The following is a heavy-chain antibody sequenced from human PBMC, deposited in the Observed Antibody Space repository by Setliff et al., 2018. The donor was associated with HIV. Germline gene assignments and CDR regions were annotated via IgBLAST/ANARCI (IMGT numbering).Heavy chain of an antibody. V-gene: IGHV1-3*01. D-gene: IGHD3-16*01. Sequence: ASVKVSCKTSGYTFPSHTIHWVRQAPGQGLEWMGWINAGNGNTKYSQKFQSRGTITRDTSATTAFMELSSLTSEDTAVYYCARDRFGDPYYYSYMDAWGKGTTVTVSS. CDR2: INAGNGNT. CDR3: ARDRFGDPYYYSYMDA. CDR1: GYTFPSHT. J-gene: IGHJ6*03.